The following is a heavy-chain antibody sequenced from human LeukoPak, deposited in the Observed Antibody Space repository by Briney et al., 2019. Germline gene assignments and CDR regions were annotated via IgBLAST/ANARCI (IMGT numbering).Heavy chain of an antibody. Sequence: GASVKVSCKASGYTFTDHYIHWVRQAPGKGLEWMGGFDPEDGETIYAQKFQGRVTMTEDTSTDTAYMELSSLRSEDTAVYYCATVNIVATIEDYWGQGTLVTVSS. CDR2: FDPEDGET. D-gene: IGHD5-12*01. CDR1: GYTFTDHY. J-gene: IGHJ4*02. CDR3: ATVNIVATIEDY. V-gene: IGHV1-24*01.